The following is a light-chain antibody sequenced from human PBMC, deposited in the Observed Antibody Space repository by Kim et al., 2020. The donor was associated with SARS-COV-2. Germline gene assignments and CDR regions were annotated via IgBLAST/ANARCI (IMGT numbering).Light chain of an antibody. Sequence: LPPVERATLSCGASQSVSSYLAWYQQKPCQAPRLLIYDASNRATGIPARFSGSGSVTDFTLTISSLEPEDFAVYYCQQRSSWPLTFGGETKVDIK. CDR1: QSVSSY. V-gene: IGKV3-11*01. J-gene: IGKJ4*01. CDR3: QQRSSWPLT. CDR2: DAS.